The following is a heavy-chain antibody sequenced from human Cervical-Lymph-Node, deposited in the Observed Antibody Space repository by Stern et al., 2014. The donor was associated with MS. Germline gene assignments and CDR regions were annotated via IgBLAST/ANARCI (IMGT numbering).Heavy chain of an antibody. J-gene: IGHJ4*02. CDR1: GYTFTTYG. CDR3: ARDKMHAFDY. V-gene: IGHV1-18*01. D-gene: IGHD2-8*01. CDR2: ISADSGNT. Sequence: QVQLVQSGTEVKKPGASVLVSCKASGYTFTTYGITWVRQAPGPGLEWRGWISADSGNTKYAQKFQDRVPMTRDTTTGTAYMEVRSLRSEDTAVYYCARDKMHAFDYWGQGTQVTVPS.